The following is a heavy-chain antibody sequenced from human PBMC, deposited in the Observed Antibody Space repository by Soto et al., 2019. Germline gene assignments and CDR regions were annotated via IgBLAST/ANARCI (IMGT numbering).Heavy chain of an antibody. J-gene: IGHJ5*02. D-gene: IGHD6-13*01. CDR3: ATSRKHSSSWLYNWFDP. Sequence: ASVKVSCKVSGYTLTELSMHWVRQAPGKGLEWMGGFDPEDGETIYAQKFQGRVTMTEDTSTDTAYMELSSLRSEDTAVYYCATSRKHSSSWLYNWFDPWSQGTLVTVSS. CDR2: FDPEDGET. CDR1: GYTLTELS. V-gene: IGHV1-24*01.